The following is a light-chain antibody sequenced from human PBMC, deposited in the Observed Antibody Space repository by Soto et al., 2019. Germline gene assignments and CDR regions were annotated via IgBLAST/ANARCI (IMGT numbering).Light chain of an antibody. J-gene: IGKJ4*01. CDR2: KAS. Sequence: DIQMTQSPSSLSASVGDRVTMTCRASQSITTHVNWYQQKPGKAPKLLIYKASSLESGVPSRFSGSGSGTEYTLTISSLQPEDIATYYCQQYDNLPLTFGGGTKVDIK. CDR3: QQYDNLPLT. CDR1: QSITTH. V-gene: IGKV1-33*01.